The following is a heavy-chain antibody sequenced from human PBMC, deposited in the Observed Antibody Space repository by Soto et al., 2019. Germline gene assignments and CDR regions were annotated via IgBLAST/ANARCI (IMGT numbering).Heavy chain of an antibody. CDR3: LRSMSGSLSNGMDV. CDR2: IWYDASNK. V-gene: IGHV3-33*01. J-gene: IGHJ6*02. Sequence: GGSLRLSCAASGFTFSSSGMHWVRQAPGKGLEWVAVIWYDASNKYYADSVKGRFTISRDNSKDTLWLQMNSLRAEDSAVYYCLRSMSGSLSNGMDVLGPGTTVTVSS. D-gene: IGHD2-15*01. CDR1: GFTFSSSG.